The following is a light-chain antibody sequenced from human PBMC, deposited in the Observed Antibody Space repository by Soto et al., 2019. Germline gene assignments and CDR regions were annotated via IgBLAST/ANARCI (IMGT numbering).Light chain of an antibody. V-gene: IGKV3-20*01. J-gene: IGKJ1*01. CDR2: GAS. CDR1: QSVSNDF. CDR3: QQYGSSPPRT. Sequence: EILLTQSPGILSLSPGQRVTLSCRVSQSVSNDFLAWYQQKPGQAPRLLIYGASTRATDVPDRFSGSGSGADFTLTISRLEPEDFAVYYCQQYGSSPPRTFGQGTKV.